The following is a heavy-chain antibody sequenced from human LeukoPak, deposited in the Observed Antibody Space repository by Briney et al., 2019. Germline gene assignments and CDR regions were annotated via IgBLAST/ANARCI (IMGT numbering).Heavy chain of an antibody. Sequence: PSETLSLTCAVYGGSFSGYYWSWIRQPPGKGLEWIGEINHSGSTNYNPSLKSRVTISVDTSKNQFSLKLSSVTAADTAVYYCARGVDTAPDYWGQGTLVTVSS. CDR2: INHSGST. CDR3: ARGVDTAPDY. V-gene: IGHV4-34*01. D-gene: IGHD5-18*01. J-gene: IGHJ4*02. CDR1: GGSFSGYY.